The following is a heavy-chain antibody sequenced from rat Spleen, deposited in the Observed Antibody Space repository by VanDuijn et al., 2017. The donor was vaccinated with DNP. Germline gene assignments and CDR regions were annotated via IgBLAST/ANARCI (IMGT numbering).Heavy chain of an antibody. CDR1: GFIFSSYW. Sequence: EVQLVETGGGLVQPGRSLKPSCVASGFIFSSYWMFWIPQAQGKGLEWVASINTDGGNTFYPASVKGRFTISRDNAENTVYLQMNSLRSDDTATYYCASWAPIAPISTSNYWGQGVMVTVSS. CDR3: ASWAPIAPISTSNY. CDR2: INTDGGNT. J-gene: IGHJ2*01. D-gene: IGHD1-2*01. V-gene: IGHV5-58*01.